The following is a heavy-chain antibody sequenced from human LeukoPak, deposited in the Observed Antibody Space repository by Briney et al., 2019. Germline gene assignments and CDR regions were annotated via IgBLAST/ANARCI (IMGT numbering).Heavy chain of an antibody. CDR3: ARDDAMIVAIDY. CDR1: GYTFTSYY. D-gene: IGHD3-22*01. V-gene: IGHV1-46*01. Sequence: ASVKVPCKASGYTFTSYYMHWVRQAPGQGLEWMGIINPSGGSTSYAQKFQGRVTMTRDTSTSTVYMELSSLGSEDTAVYYCARDDAMIVAIDYWGQGTLVTVSS. CDR2: INPSGGST. J-gene: IGHJ4*02.